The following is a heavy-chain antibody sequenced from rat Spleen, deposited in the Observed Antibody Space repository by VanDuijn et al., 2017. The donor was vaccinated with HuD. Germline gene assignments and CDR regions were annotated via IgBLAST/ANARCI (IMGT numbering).Heavy chain of an antibody. V-gene: IGHV5-7*01. Sequence: EVQLVETGGGLVQPGRSLKLSCVVSGFTFRSYWMYWIRQAPKKGLEWVAAIVDDGSNTFYRDSVKGRFTISRNNAKSTLYLQMDSLRSEDTATYFCARLGGLRNWFAYWGQGTLVTVSS. CDR3: ARLGGLRNWFAY. CDR1: GFTFRSYW. J-gene: IGHJ3*01. CDR2: IVDDGSNT. D-gene: IGHD4-3*01.